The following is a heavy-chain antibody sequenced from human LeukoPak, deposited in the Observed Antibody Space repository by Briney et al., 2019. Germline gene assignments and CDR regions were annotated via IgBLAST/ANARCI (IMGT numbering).Heavy chain of an antibody. Sequence: ASVKVSCKASGYTFTGYYMHWVRQAPGQGLEWMGWINPNSGGTNYAQKFQGRVTMTRDTSISTAYMELSRLRSDDTAVYYCARVIRDYDILTGYYNKSYFDYWGQGTLVTVSS. CDR2: INPNSGGT. J-gene: IGHJ4*02. V-gene: IGHV1-2*02. D-gene: IGHD3-9*01. CDR3: ARVIRDYDILTGYYNKSYFDY. CDR1: GYTFTGYY.